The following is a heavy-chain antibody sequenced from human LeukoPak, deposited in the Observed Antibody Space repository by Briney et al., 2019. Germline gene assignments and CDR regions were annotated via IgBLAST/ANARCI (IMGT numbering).Heavy chain of an antibody. J-gene: IGHJ5*02. CDR3: TLTWGTMVRGVIGWFDP. CDR2: ISAYNGNT. Sequence: ASVKVSCKASGYTFTSYGISWVRQAPGQGLEWMGWISAYNGNTNYAQKLQGRVTMTTDTSTSTAYMELRSLRSDDTAVYYCTLTWGTMVRGVIGWFDPWGQGTLVTVSS. D-gene: IGHD3-10*01. V-gene: IGHV1-18*01. CDR1: GYTFTSYG.